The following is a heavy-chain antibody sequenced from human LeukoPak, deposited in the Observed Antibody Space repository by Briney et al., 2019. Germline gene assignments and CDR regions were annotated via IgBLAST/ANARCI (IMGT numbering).Heavy chain of an antibody. CDR1: GGSISSSSYY. V-gene: IGHV4-39*01. Sequence: SETLSLTCTVSGGSISSSSYYWGWIRQPPGKELEWIGSIYYSGSTYYNPSLKSRVTISVDTSKNQFSLKLSSVTDADTAVYYCARVDTAMVTFDYWGQGTLVTVSS. J-gene: IGHJ4*02. CDR2: IYYSGST. D-gene: IGHD5-18*01. CDR3: ARVDTAMVTFDY.